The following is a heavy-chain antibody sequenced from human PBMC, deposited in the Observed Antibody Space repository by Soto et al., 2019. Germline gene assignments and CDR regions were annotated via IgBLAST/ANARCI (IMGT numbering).Heavy chain of an antibody. CDR2: THYSGST. CDR1: ADSLSGYY. D-gene: IGHD1-26*01. V-gene: IGHV4-59*01. Sequence: SETLSLTCTVSADSLSGYYWSWIRQAPGKGLQWIGYTHYSGSTNYNPSLKSRVTISVDTSKNQFSLNLNSVTAADTAVYYCAREAGLYSGSYYDYFDYWGQGTLVIVSS. CDR3: AREAGLYSGSYYDYFDY. J-gene: IGHJ4*02.